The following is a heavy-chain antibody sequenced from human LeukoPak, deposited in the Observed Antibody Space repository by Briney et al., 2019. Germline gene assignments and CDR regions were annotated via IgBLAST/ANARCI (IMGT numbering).Heavy chain of an antibody. J-gene: IGHJ6*03. CDR2: IYYSGST. Sequence: SETLSLTCTVSGGSISSYYWSWIRQPPGKGLEWIGYIYYSGSTNYNPSLKSRVTISVDTSKNQFSLKLSSVTAADTAVYYCASLGADCSSTSCYSGYYYYMDVWGKGTTVTVFS. CDR1: GGSISSYY. V-gene: IGHV4-59*01. D-gene: IGHD2-2*01. CDR3: ASLGADCSSTSCYSGYYYYMDV.